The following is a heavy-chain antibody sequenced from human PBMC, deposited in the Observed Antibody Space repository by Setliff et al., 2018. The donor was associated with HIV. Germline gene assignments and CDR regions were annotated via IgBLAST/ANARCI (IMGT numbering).Heavy chain of an antibody. V-gene: IGHV4-34*01. J-gene: IGHJ6*03. CDR2: INHGGST. Sequence: LSLTCAVYGGSFSNYYWSWIRQSQGEGLEWIGEINHGGSTNYNPSLKSRVTMSVDTSKNQFSLQLTSVTAADTAVYYCARSGNILTDYSYYSYFMDVWGGGTTVTV. CDR3: ARSGNILTDYSYYSYFMDV. CDR1: GGSFSNYY. D-gene: IGHD3-9*01.